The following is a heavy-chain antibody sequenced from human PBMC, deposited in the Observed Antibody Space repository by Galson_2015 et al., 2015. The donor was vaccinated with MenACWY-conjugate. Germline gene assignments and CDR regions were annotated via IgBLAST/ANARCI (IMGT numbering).Heavy chain of an antibody. CDR3: ARGGGLYQLLSGHYYYGMDV. V-gene: IGHV1-69*01. J-gene: IGHJ6*02. CDR2: ISPIFGTA. Sequence: SCKASGGTFSGYAIVWVRQAPGQGLEWMGGISPIFGTANYAQKMQDRVTITADESATTAYMELRGLRSEDTAVYYCARGGGLYQLLSGHYYYGMDVWGQGTTVTVSS. D-gene: IGHD2-2*01. CDR1: GGTFSGYA.